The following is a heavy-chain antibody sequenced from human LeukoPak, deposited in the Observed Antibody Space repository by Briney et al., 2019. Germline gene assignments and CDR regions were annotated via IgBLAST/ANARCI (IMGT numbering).Heavy chain of an antibody. V-gene: IGHV4-59*01. D-gene: IGHD3-10*01. CDR2: IYYSGST. CDR1: GGSISSYY. Sequence: SETLSLTCTVSGGSISSYYWSWIRQPPGKGLEWIGYIYYSGSTNYNPSLKRRVTISVDTSKNQFSLKLSSVTAADTAVYYCARSGVLLWFGELSWWFDPWGQGTLVTISS. J-gene: IGHJ5*02. CDR3: ARSGVLLWFGELSWWFDP.